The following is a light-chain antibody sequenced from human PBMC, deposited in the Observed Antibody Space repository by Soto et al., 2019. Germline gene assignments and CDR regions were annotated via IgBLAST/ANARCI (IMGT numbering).Light chain of an antibody. J-gene: IGLJ1*01. Sequence: ELTHPPSVSLSPGQTASITCSGDKLGDKYACWYQQKPGQSPVLVIYQDSKRPSGIPERFSGSNSGNTATLTISGTQAMDEADYYCQAWDSSTVVFGTGTKV. CDR3: QAWDSSTVV. CDR2: QDS. V-gene: IGLV3-1*01. CDR1: KLGDKY.